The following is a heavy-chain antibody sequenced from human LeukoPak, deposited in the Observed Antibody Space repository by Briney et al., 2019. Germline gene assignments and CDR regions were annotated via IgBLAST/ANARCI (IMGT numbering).Heavy chain of an antibody. V-gene: IGHV3-33*01. Sequence: AGYLRLSCAASGFTFSMVAMHWVRQAPGKGREWVARIWYGGGNKYYADSVKGRFTISRDNSRNTLYLQMNSLRAEDTAVYYCARNVGAYYYDSSGYYGYWGQGTLVTVSS. CDR1: GFTFSMVA. CDR2: IWYGGGNK. CDR3: ARNVGAYYYDSSGYYGY. D-gene: IGHD3-22*01. J-gene: IGHJ4*02.